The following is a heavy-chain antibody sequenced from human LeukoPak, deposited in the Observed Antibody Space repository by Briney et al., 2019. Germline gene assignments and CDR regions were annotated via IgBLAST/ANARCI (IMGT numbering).Heavy chain of an antibody. CDR1: GFTFSRYW. D-gene: IGHD6-6*01. J-gene: IGHJ4*02. CDR3: AKERGSSGYFDY. V-gene: IGHV3-7*03. Sequence: GGSLRLSCAASGFTFSRYWMSWVRQAPGKGLEGVASINQDESAKFYVDSVKGRFTISRDNSKNSLYLQMNSLRSEDTALYYCAKERGSSGYFDYWGQGTLVTVSS. CDR2: INQDESAK.